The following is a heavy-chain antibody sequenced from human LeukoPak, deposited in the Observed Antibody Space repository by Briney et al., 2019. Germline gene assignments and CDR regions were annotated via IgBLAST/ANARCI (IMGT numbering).Heavy chain of an antibody. Sequence: ASVKVSCKASGYTFTGYYMHWVRQAPGQGLEWMGWISPNSGVTNYARKFQGRVTLTRDTSVTTAYMELTSLTSDDTAVYYCARWGGVQFDSWGQGTLVTVSS. CDR1: GYTFTGYY. CDR2: ISPNSGVT. V-gene: IGHV1-2*02. D-gene: IGHD2-8*01. CDR3: ARWGGVQFDS. J-gene: IGHJ5*01.